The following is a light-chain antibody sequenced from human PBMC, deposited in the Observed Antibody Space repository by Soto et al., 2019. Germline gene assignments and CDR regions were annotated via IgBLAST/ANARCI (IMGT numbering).Light chain of an antibody. Sequence: DIQMTQSPSSLSASVGDRVTLTCQASQDISNYLNWDQQKPGKAPKLLIYDASNLEKGVPSRFSGSVSGTDFTFTISSLQPEDIATYYCQQYDNLPITFGQGTRLEIK. V-gene: IGKV1-33*01. CDR1: QDISNY. CDR3: QQYDNLPIT. J-gene: IGKJ5*01. CDR2: DAS.